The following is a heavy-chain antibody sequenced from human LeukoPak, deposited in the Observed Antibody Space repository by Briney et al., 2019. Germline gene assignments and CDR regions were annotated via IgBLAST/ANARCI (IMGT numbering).Heavy chain of an antibody. Sequence: SVKVSCKASGGTFSSYAISWVRQAPGQGLEWMGGIIPIFGTANYAQKFQGRVTITADESTSTAYMELSSLRSEDTAVYYCARDPTRGVVVAATLGHWFDPWGQGTLVTVSS. CDR1: GGTFSSYA. J-gene: IGHJ5*02. V-gene: IGHV1-69*01. CDR3: ARDPTRGVVVAATLGHWFDP. D-gene: IGHD2-15*01. CDR2: IIPIFGTA.